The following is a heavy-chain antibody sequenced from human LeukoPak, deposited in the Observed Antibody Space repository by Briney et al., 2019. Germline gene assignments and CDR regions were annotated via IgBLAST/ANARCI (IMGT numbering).Heavy chain of an antibody. V-gene: IGHV3-9*01. Sequence: SLRLSCVASGFTFSSYVMSWVRQAPGKGLEWVSGISWNSGSIGYSDSVKGRFTISRDNAKNSLYLQMNSLRAEDTALYYCAKDIGSYCSGGSCYSEGAYYYYYGMDVWGQGTTVTVSS. CDR3: AKDIGSYCSGGSCYSEGAYYYYYGMDV. CDR1: GFTFSSYV. CDR2: ISWNSGSI. D-gene: IGHD2-15*01. J-gene: IGHJ6*02.